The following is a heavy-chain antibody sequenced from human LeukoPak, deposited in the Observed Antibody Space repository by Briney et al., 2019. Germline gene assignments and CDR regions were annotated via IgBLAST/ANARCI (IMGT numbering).Heavy chain of an antibody. CDR3: ARHGFDFWSGYYSNYFDY. Sequence: TSETLSLTCTVSGGSISSSSYYWGWIRQPPGKGLEWIGSIYYSGSTYYNPSLKSRVTISVDTSKNQFSLKLSSVTAADTAVYYCARHGFDFWSGYYSNYFDYWGQGTLVTVSS. D-gene: IGHD3-3*01. CDR1: GGSISSSSYY. J-gene: IGHJ4*02. V-gene: IGHV4-39*01. CDR2: IYYSGST.